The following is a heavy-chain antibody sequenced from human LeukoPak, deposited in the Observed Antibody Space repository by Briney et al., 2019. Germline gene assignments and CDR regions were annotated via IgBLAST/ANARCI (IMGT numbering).Heavy chain of an antibody. D-gene: IGHD2-2*01. Sequence: GGSLRLSCAASGFSFSSYCMFWVRQAPGKGLQYVSGVNSNGGSTFYANSVKGRFTISRDNSKNTLYLQMGSLRAEDMAVYYCARGTSSSCYVNWFDPWCQGTLVTVSS. CDR1: GFSFSSYC. CDR2: VNSNGGST. V-gene: IGHV3-64*01. J-gene: IGHJ5*02. CDR3: ARGTSSSCYVNWFDP.